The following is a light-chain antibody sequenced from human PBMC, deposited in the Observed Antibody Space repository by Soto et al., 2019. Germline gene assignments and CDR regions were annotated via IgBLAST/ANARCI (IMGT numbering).Light chain of an antibody. CDR3: LQHGGSPET. CDR1: QSGNNNY. J-gene: IGKJ1*01. Sequence: EMVLTQSPGTLSLSPGERATLSCRASQSGNNNYVAWSQQKPGQAPRLLILRASNKATGIPDRFSGSGSGTEFILTISGLYPADSGLYQCLQHGGSPETFGQGNKVEIK. V-gene: IGKV3-20*01. CDR2: RAS.